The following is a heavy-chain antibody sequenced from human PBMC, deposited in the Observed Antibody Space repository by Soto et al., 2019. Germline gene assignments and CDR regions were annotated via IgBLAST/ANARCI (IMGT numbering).Heavy chain of an antibody. D-gene: IGHD6-13*01. J-gene: IGHJ4*02. CDR1: GFAFSTSP. V-gene: IGHV3-64D*08. Sequence: EVQLVESGGGLVQPGGSPRLSCAASGFAFSTSPMHWVRLAAGKRLEYVSGISHTGADTFYADSVRGTFTISRDISKNTLYLQMTSLRPEDTGIYYCAYLSVLAAAHYFDYWGQGTLVTVSS. CDR2: ISHTGADT. CDR3: AYLSVLAAAHYFDY.